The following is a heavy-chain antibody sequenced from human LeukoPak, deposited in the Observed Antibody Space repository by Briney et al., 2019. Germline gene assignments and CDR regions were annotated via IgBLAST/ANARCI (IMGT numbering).Heavy chain of an antibody. Sequence: SETLSLTCTVSGGSISSSSYYWGWIRQPLGKGLEWIGSIYYSGSTYYNPSLKSRVTISVDTSKNQFSLKLSSVTAADTAVYYCARHRLPLGVPAAYNWFDPWGQGTLVTVSS. V-gene: IGHV4-39*01. CDR1: GGSISSSSYY. CDR2: IYYSGST. J-gene: IGHJ5*02. D-gene: IGHD2-2*01. CDR3: ARHRLPLGVPAAYNWFDP.